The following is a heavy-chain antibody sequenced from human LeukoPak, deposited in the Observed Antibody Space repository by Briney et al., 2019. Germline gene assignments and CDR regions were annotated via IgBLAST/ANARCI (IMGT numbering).Heavy chain of an antibody. CDR1: GDTFTGYY. J-gene: IGHJ4*02. CDR3: ASVGGGYCSSTSCY. CDR2: INPNSGGT. V-gene: IGHV1-2*02. D-gene: IGHD2-2*03. Sequence: ASVKVSCKASGDTFTGYYMHWVRQAPGQGLEWMGWINPNSGGTNYAQKFQGRVTMTRDTSISTAYMELSRLRSDDTAVYYCASVGGGYCSSTSCYWGQGTLVTVSS.